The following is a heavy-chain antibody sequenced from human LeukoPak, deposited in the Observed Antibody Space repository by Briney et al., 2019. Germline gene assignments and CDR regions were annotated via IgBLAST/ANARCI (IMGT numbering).Heavy chain of an antibody. Sequence: PSETLSLTCTVSGGSISSYYWSWIRQPAGKGLEWIGRIYTSGSTNYNPSLKSRVTMSVDTSKNQFSLKLSSVTAADTAVYYCARAGVYSSSRSHYYYYYYYMDVWGKGTTVTVSS. V-gene: IGHV4-4*07. D-gene: IGHD6-13*01. J-gene: IGHJ6*03. CDR3: ARAGVYSSSRSHYYYYYYYMDV. CDR2: IYTSGST. CDR1: GGSISSYY.